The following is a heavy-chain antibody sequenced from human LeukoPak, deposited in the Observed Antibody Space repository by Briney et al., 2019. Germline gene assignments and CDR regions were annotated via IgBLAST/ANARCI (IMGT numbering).Heavy chain of an antibody. D-gene: IGHD3-3*01. J-gene: IGHJ4*02. Sequence: ASGKVSCNVYGGTFSSYTTSWVRHPPGQGLGWMGRIIPILGIANYAQKFQGRVTITADKSTSTAYMELSSLRSEDTAVYYCATTNDYDFWSGLDYWGRGTLVTVSS. CDR1: GGTFSSYT. CDR3: ATTNDYDFWSGLDY. V-gene: IGHV1-69*02. CDR2: IIPILGIA.